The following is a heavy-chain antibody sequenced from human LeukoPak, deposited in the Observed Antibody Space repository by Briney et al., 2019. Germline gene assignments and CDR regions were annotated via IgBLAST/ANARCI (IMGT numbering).Heavy chain of an antibody. J-gene: IGHJ4*02. Sequence: GGSLRLSCAASGFTFDDYAMHWVRQTPGKGLEWVSLISGDGGSTYYADSVKGRFTISRDNGKNSLYLQMNSLRTEDTALYYCAKDPIPYGGNSLDYWGQGTLVTVSS. CDR2: ISGDGGST. V-gene: IGHV3-43*02. CDR3: AKDPIPYGGNSLDY. D-gene: IGHD4-23*01. CDR1: GFTFDDYA.